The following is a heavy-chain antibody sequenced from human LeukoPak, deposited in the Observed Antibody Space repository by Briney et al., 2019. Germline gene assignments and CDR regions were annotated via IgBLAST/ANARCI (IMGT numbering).Heavy chain of an antibody. D-gene: IGHD3-10*01. CDR1: GFTFDDYG. J-gene: IGHJ4*02. CDR3: AREGVTMVRGVINYFDY. CDR2: INWNGGST. Sequence: PGGSLRLSCAASGFTFDDYGMSWFRQAPGKGLEWVSGINWNGGSTGYADSVKGRFTISRDNAKKYLYLQMNSLRAEDTALYYCAREGVTMVRGVINYFDYWGQGTLVTVSS. V-gene: IGHV3-20*04.